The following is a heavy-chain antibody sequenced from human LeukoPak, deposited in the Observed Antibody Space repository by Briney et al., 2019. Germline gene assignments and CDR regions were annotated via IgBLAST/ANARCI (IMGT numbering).Heavy chain of an antibody. Sequence: SETLSLTCTVSGGSISSYYWVWIRQPPGKGLEWIGSIYYSGYTYYNASLKSRVTISVDTSRNQFSLKLSSVTAADTSMYYCARHGAYDTSGQIDYWGQGTLVTVSS. CDR2: IYYSGYT. CDR1: GGSISSYY. D-gene: IGHD3-22*01. CDR3: ARHGAYDTSGQIDY. V-gene: IGHV4-39*01. J-gene: IGHJ4*02.